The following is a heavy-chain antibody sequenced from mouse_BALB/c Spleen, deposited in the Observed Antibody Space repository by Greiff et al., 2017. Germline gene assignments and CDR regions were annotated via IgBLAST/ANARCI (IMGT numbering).Heavy chain of an antibody. V-gene: IGHV2-5-1*01. Sequence: QVQLKESGPSLVQPSQSLSITCTVSGFSLTSYGVHWVRQSPGKGLEWLGVIWRGGSTDYNAAFMSRLSITKDNSKSQVFFKMNSLQADDTAIYYCAKKGDYGSSYAMDYWGQGTSVTVSS. CDR3: AKKGDYGSSYAMDY. CDR2: IWRGGST. D-gene: IGHD1-1*01. J-gene: IGHJ4*01. CDR1: GFSLTSYG.